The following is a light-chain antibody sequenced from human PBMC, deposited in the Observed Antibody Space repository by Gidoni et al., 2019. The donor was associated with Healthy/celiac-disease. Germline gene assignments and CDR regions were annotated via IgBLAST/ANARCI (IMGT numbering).Light chain of an antibody. J-gene: IGKJ5*01. V-gene: IGKV1-39*01. CDR2: AAS. Sequence: LSASVGDRVTITCRASQSISSYLNWYQQKPGKAPKLLIYAASSLQSGVPSRFSGSGSGTDFTLTISSLQPEDFATYYCQQSYSTPSITFGQGTRLEIK. CDR3: QQSYSTPSIT. CDR1: QSISSY.